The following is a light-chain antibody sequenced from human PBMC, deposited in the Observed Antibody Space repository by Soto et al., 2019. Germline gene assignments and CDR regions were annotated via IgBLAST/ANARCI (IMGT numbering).Light chain of an antibody. CDR1: QTISSW. V-gene: IGKV1-5*03. CDR3: QHYNSYSEA. J-gene: IGKJ1*01. Sequence: DIQMSQSPSTLSGSLGDRVTITCLASQTISSWLACDQQKPGKAPKLLIYKVSTLKSGVPSRFSGSGSGTEFTLTISSLQPDDFATYYCQHYNSYSEAFGQGTKVDI. CDR2: KVS.